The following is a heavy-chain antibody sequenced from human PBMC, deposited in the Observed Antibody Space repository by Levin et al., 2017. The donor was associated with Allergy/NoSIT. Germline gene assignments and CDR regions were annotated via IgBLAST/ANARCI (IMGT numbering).Heavy chain of an antibody. CDR3: AAGRTSSHEPYYYYYGMDV. CDR1: GYTFNRYG. V-gene: IGHV1-18*01. J-gene: IGHJ6*02. CDR2: ISAYNGNI. Sequence: GASVKVSCKASGYTFNRYGISWVRQAPGQGLEWMGCISAYNGNIKYAQKFQGRVTMTTETSTGTAYMELRSLRSDDTAVYYCAAGRTSSHEPYYYYYGMDVWGQGTTVTVSS. D-gene: IGHD1-14*01.